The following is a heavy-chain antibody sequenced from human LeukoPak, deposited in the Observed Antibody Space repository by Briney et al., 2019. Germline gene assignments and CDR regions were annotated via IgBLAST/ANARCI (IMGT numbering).Heavy chain of an antibody. CDR2: INHSGST. V-gene: IGHV4-34*01. Sequence: SETLSLTCAVYGGSFSGYYWSWIRQPPGKGLEWIGEINHSGSTNYNPSLQSRVTISVDTSKNQFSLKLSSVTAADTAVYYCAARAFGGNYDYWGQGTLVTVSS. J-gene: IGHJ4*02. D-gene: IGHD4-4*01. CDR3: AARAFGGNYDY. CDR1: GGSFSGYY.